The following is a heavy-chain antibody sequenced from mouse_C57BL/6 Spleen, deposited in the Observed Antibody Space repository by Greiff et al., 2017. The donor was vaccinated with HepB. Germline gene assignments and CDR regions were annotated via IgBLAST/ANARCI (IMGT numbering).Heavy chain of an antibody. V-gene: IGHV1-5*01. CDR2: IYPGNSDT. J-gene: IGHJ1*03. CDR1: GYTFTSYW. Sequence: EVQLQQSGTVLARPGASVKMSCKTSGYTFTSYWMHWVKQRPGQGLEWIGAIYPGNSDTSYNQKFKGKAKLTAVTAASTAYMELSSLTNEDSAVYDCRRDYGSPDWYFDVWGTGTTVTVSS. CDR3: RRDYGSPDWYFDV. D-gene: IGHD1-1*01.